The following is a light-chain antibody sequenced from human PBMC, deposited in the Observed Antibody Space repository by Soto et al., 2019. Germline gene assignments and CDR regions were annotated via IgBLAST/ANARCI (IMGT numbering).Light chain of an antibody. Sequence: DIQMTQSPSTLSASVGDRVTITCRASQSISNWLAWYQQKPGKAPKLLISGASSLESGVPSRLSGSGSGTEFTLTISSLQPDDFATYYCQQYDSYSYTFGQGTKLEIK. CDR1: QSISNW. CDR3: QQYDSYSYT. V-gene: IGKV1-5*01. CDR2: GAS. J-gene: IGKJ2*01.